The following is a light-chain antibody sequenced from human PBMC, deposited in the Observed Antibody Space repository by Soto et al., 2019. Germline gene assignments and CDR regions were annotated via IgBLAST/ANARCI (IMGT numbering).Light chain of an antibody. V-gene: IGKV1-5*01. CDR1: QSISSW. CDR2: DAS. Sequence: DIQMTQSPSTLSASVGDRVTITCRASQSISSWLAWYQQKPGKAPKLLIYDASSLESGVPSRCSGSGSGTEFTLTISSLQPDDFATYYCQHSGTFGQGTKVEIK. J-gene: IGKJ1*01. CDR3: QHSGT.